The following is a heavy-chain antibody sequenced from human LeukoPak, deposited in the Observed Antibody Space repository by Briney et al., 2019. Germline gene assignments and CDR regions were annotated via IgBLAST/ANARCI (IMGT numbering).Heavy chain of an antibody. CDR1: GFTFSSYG. CDR2: IWYDGSNK. V-gene: IGHV3-33*01. CDR3: ARDSGSPSFYMDV. D-gene: IGHD2-15*01. J-gene: IGHJ6*03. Sequence: GGSLRLSCAASGFTFSSYGMHWVRQAPGKGLEWVAVIWYDGSNKYCADSVKGRFTISRYSSKNTLYLQMNSLRAEDTAVYYCARDSGSPSFYMDVWGKGTTVTVSS.